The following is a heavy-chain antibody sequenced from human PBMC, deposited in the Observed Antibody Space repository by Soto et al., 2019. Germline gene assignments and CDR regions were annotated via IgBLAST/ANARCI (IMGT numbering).Heavy chain of an antibody. Sequence: GEALKISCKGSGYSFTSYWIGWVRQMPGKGLEWMGIIYPGDSDTRYSPSFQGQVTISADKSISTAYLQWSSLKASDTAMYYCARRPDYGDYYYYGMDVWGQGTTVTVSS. CDR2: IYPGDSDT. CDR1: GYSFTSYW. J-gene: IGHJ6*02. V-gene: IGHV5-51*01. CDR3: ARRPDYGDYYYYGMDV. D-gene: IGHD4-17*01.